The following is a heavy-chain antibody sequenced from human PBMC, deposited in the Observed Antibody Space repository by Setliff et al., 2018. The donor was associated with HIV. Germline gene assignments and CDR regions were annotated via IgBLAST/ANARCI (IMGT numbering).Heavy chain of an antibody. J-gene: IGHJ6*03. CDR3: AKGGYYDSTGYYYYYLYYLDE. CDR2: IIPMIGTA. CDR1: GGTFSSYA. D-gene: IGHD3-22*01. V-gene: IGHV1-69*13. Sequence: ASVKVSCKASGGTFSSYAISWVRQAPGQGLEWMGGIIPMIGTANYAQKFQGRVTITADESTSTAYMELSSLRSEDTAVYYCAKGGYYDSTGYYYYYLYYLDEWGKGTTVTVSS.